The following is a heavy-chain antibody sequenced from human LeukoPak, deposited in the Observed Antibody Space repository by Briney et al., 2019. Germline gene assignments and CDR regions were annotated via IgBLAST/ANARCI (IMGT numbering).Heavy chain of an antibody. J-gene: IGHJ5*02. CDR1: GSTFSSSG. CDR2: ILYNGSNK. D-gene: IGHD2-15*01. CDR3: ARAGGYCSGGSCYRGYSWFDP. V-gene: IGHV3-33*01. Sequence: GGSLRLSCAASGSTFSSSGMHWVRQAPGKGLEWVAVILYNGSNKYYADSVKGRFTISRDNSKNTLYLQMNSLRVEDTAVYYCARAGGYCSGGSCYRGYSWFDPWGQGTLVTVSS.